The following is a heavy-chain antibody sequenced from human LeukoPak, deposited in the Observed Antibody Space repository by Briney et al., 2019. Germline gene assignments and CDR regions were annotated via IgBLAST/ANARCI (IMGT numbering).Heavy chain of an antibody. D-gene: IGHD4/OR15-4a*01. J-gene: IGHJ4*02. CDR3: ARRPGEYGGNDFDY. Sequence: SETLSLTCTVSGGSINSRSYYWGWIRQPPGKGLEWIWSIYYSGSTHYNPYLKSRVTMRIDTSKNQFSLRLSSVTAADTAVYYCARRPGEYGGNDFDYWGQGTLVTVSS. CDR1: GGSINSRSYY. V-gene: IGHV4-39*01. CDR2: IYYSGST.